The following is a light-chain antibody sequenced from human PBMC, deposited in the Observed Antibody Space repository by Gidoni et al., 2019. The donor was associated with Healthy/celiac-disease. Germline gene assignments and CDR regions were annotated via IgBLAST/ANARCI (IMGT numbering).Light chain of an antibody. CDR3: QQYNNWPPRT. Sequence: IVMTQSPATLSVSPVERATLSCRASQSVSSNFALYQQQPGQAPRLLIYGASTRATGSPARFSGSGSGTEFTLTISSLQSEDFAVYYCQQYNNWPPRTFXXXTKVEIK. V-gene: IGKV3-15*01. J-gene: IGKJ1*01. CDR1: QSVSSN. CDR2: GAS.